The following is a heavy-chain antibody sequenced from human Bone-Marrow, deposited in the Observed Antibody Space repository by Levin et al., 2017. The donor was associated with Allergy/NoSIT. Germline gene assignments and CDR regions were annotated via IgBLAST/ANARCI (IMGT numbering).Heavy chain of an antibody. J-gene: IGHJ4*02. CDR3: ARDHDYGDYATNYLDY. V-gene: IGHV1-2*02. CDR1: GYTFSDYH. CDR2: INPNSGGS. D-gene: IGHD4-17*01. Sequence: GASVKVSCKTSGYTFSDYHIHWVRQAPGQGLEWVGWINPNSGGSDFAQKFRGRVTMTRDTSITTAYLELRRLRSDDTATYFCARDHDYGDYATNYLDYWGQGTLVIVSS.